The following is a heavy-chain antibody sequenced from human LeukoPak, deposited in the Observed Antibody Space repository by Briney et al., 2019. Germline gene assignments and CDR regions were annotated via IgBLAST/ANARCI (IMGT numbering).Heavy chain of an antibody. CDR1: GFTFSRYS. CDR3: AREQRAERFFDWLYYGMDV. J-gene: IGHJ6*02. CDR2: ISRGSTTI. D-gene: IGHD3-9*01. V-gene: IGHV3-48*02. Sequence: GGSLRLSCAASGFTFSRYSMNWVRQTPGKGLEWISHISRGSTTIYYADSVKGRFTISRDDAKNSLYLQMNSLRDEDATVYYCAREQRAERFFDWLYYGMDVWGQGTTVTVSS.